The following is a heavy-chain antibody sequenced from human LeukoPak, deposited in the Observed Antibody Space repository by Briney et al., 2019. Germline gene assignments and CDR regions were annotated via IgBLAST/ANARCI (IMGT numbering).Heavy chain of an antibody. V-gene: IGHV4-34*01. Sequence: SETLSLTCAVYGGSFSGYYWSWIRQPPGNGLEWIGEINHSGSTNYNPSLKSRVTISVDTSKNQFSLKLSSVTAADTAVYYCARALYDYVWGSYPTYWGQGTLVTVSS. CDR2: INHSGST. J-gene: IGHJ4*02. CDR3: ARALYDYVWGSYPTY. D-gene: IGHD3-16*02. CDR1: GGSFSGYY.